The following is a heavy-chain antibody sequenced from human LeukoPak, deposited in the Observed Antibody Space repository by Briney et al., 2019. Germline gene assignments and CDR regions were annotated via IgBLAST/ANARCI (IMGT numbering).Heavy chain of an antibody. Sequence: GGSLRLSCAASGFTFSSYAMHWDRQAPGKGLEWVAVISSDGSNKYYADSVKGRFTISRDNSKNTLYLQMDSLRAEDTAIYYCARDWKTNSFDYWGQGTLVTVSS. D-gene: IGHD1-1*01. V-gene: IGHV3-30-3*01. CDR2: ISSDGSNK. CDR1: GFTFSSYA. CDR3: ARDWKTNSFDY. J-gene: IGHJ4*02.